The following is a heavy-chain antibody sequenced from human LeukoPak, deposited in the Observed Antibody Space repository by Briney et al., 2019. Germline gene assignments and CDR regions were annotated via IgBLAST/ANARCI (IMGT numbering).Heavy chain of an antibody. CDR3: ARVRYGELSSYYYYYGMDV. CDR1: GFTFSDYY. J-gene: IGHJ6*02. CDR2: IYYSGST. D-gene: IGHD4-17*01. V-gene: IGHV4-38-2*01. Sequence: KSGGSLRLSCAASGFTFSDYYMSWIRQPPGKGLEWIGSIYYSGSTYYNPSLKSRVTISVDTSKNQFSLKLSSVTAADTAVYYCARVRYGELSSYYYYYGMDVWGQGTTVTVSS.